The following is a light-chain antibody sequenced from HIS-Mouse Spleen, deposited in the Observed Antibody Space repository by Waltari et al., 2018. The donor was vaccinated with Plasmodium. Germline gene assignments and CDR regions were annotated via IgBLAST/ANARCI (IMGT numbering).Light chain of an antibody. CDR2: EDS. CDR1: ALPKKY. V-gene: IGLV3-10*01. CDR3: YSTDSSGNHRV. J-gene: IGLJ3*02. Sequence: SYELTQPPSVSVSPGHTARITRSGDALPKKYAYWYQQKSGQAPVLVIYEDSKRPSGNPERFSGSSSGTMATLTISGAQVEDEADYYCYSTDSSGNHRVFGGGTKLTVL.